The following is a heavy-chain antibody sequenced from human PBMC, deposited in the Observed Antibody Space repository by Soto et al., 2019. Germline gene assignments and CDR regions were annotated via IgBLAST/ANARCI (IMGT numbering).Heavy chain of an antibody. CDR1: GFSFSSYG. V-gene: IGHV3-30*18. CDR3: AKDFSSGHPYYYGMEV. CDR2: MSYNGDNK. Sequence: GGSLRLSCTVSGFSFSSYGMHWVRQAPGKGLEWVAVMSYNGDNKYYADSVSGRFTISRDNSKNTLYLQMNSLRADDTAVYYCAKDFSSGHPYYYGMEVWGQGTTVTVSS. D-gene: IGHD6-19*01. J-gene: IGHJ6*01.